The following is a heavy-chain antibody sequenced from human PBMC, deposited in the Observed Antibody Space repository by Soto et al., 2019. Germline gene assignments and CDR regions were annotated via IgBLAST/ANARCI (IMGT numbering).Heavy chain of an antibody. V-gene: IGHV4-39*01. CDR1: GGSISSSSYY. J-gene: IGHJ6*02. Sequence: SETLSLTCTVSGGSISSSSYYWGWIRQPPGKGLEWIGSIYYSGSTYYNPSLKSRVTISVDTSKNQFSLKLSSVTAADTAVYYCASPRYSSGWYQWDYYYGMDVWGQGTTVT. CDR2: IYYSGST. CDR3: ASPRYSSGWYQWDYYYGMDV. D-gene: IGHD6-19*01.